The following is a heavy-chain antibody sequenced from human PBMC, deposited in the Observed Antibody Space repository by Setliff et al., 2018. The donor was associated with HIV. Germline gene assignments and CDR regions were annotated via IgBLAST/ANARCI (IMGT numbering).Heavy chain of an antibody. CDR1: GNSFSNHW. D-gene: IGHD7-27*01. J-gene: IGHJ4*02. V-gene: IGHV5-10-1*01. Sequence: GESLKISCKGSGNSFSNHWISWVRQVPGQGLEWMGNIDPSDSCTHYSPSFQGHVTISADKSISTVYLLWSSLKASDTAIYYCARHEDWGPLDFWGQGTLVTVSS. CDR3: ARHEDWGPLDF. CDR2: IDPSDSCT.